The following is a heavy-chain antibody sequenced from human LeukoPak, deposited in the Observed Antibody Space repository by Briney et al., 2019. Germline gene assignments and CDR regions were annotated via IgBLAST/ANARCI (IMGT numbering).Heavy chain of an antibody. D-gene: IGHD1-1*01. CDR3: ARGQEFDDGVFDS. Sequence: SGGSLRLSCAASGFSFSSFAMTWVRQAPGKGLEWVSTISSNGATAYNADSVKGRFTISRDNSKNTVYLQMNSLRVEDTAIYYCARGQEFDDGVFDSWGQGTLVTVSS. J-gene: IGHJ4*02. CDR2: ISSNGATA. CDR1: GFSFSSFA. V-gene: IGHV3-23*01.